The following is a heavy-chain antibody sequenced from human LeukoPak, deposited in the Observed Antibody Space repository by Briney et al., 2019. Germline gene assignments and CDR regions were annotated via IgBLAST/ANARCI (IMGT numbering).Heavy chain of an antibody. J-gene: IGHJ4*02. CDR1: GGSFSGYY. V-gene: IGHV4-34*01. CDR3: ASQDSYGYFDY. Sequence: SETLSLTCAVYGGSFSGYYWSWIRQPPGKGLEWIGEINHSGSTNYNPSLKSRVTISVDMSKNQFSLKLSSVTAADTAVYYCASQDSYGYFDYWGQGTLVTVSS. CDR2: INHSGST. D-gene: IGHD5-18*01.